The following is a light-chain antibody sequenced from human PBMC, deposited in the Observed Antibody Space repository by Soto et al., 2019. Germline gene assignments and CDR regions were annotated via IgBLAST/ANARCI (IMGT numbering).Light chain of an antibody. CDR1: SSDVGGYNY. V-gene: IGLV2-14*01. CDR2: EVS. J-gene: IGLJ1*01. Sequence: QSALTQPASVSGSPGQSITISCTGTSSDVGGYNYVSWYQQHPGKAPKLMIYEVSNRPSGVSNRFSGSKSGNTASLTISGVQDEDEDDYYCSSYTSSSTLVVFGTGTKLTVL. CDR3: SSYTSSSTLVV.